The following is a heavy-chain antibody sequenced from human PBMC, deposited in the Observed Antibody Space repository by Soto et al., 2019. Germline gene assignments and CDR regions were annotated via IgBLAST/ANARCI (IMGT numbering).Heavy chain of an antibody. J-gene: IGHJ4*02. CDR3: AKDTGFPVYSSGWYVGYFDY. CDR2: ISGSGGST. Sequence: GGSLRLSCAASGFTFSSYAMSWVRQAPGKGLEWVSAISGSGGSTYYADSVKGRFTISRDNSKNTLYLQMNSLRAEDTAVYYCAKDTGFPVYSSGWYVGYFDYSGQGTLVTVSA. CDR1: GFTFSSYA. V-gene: IGHV3-23*01. D-gene: IGHD6-19*01.